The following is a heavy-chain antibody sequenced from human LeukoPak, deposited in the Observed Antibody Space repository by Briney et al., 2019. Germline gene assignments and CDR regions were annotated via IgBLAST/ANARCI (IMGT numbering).Heavy chain of an antibody. CDR2: INPNSGGT. J-gene: IGHJ4*02. CDR1: GYTFTGYY. CDR3: ARVAAAGTAIQD. Sequence: ASVKVSCKASGYTFTGYYMHWVRQAPGQGLEGMGWINPNSGGTNYAQKFQGRVTTTRDTSISTAYMELSRLRSDDTAVYYCARVAAAGTAIQDWGQGTLVTISS. V-gene: IGHV1-2*02. D-gene: IGHD6-13*01.